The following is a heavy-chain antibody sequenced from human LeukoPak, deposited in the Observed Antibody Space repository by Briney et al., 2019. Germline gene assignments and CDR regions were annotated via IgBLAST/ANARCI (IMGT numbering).Heavy chain of an antibody. V-gene: IGHV4-34*01. D-gene: IGHD3-10*01. CDR1: GGSFSGYY. J-gene: IGHJ6*03. CDR2: INHSGST. Sequence: SETLSLTCAVYGGSFSGYYWSWIRQPSRKGLEWIGEINHSGSTNYNPSLTSRVTISVDTSKNQFSLKLSSVTAADTAVYYCARVVRGVLHYYYYYMDVWGKGTTVTVSS. CDR3: ARVVRGVLHYYYYYMDV.